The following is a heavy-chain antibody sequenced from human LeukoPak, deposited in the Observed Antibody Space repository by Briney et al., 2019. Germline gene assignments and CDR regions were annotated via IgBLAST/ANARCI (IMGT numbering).Heavy chain of an antibody. CDR2: IYSGGST. J-gene: IGHJ4*02. D-gene: IGHD6-19*01. Sequence: GGSLRLSCAASGFTVSSNYMSWVRQAPGKGLEWVSVIYSGGSTYYADSVKGRFTISRDNSKNTLYLQMNSLRAEDTAVYYCAKSAAVDSYYFDYWGQGTLVTVSS. CDR1: GFTVSSNY. V-gene: IGHV3-66*01. CDR3: AKSAAVDSYYFDY.